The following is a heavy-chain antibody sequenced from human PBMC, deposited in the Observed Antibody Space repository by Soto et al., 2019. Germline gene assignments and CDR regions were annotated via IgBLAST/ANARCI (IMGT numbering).Heavy chain of an antibody. CDR3: VRRGYIRRFIDLFDS. CDR1: GETISTTEFF. V-gene: IGHV4-30-2*03. Sequence: RCAASGETISTTEFFWGWIRPPAGKGLEWIGSIYYTVDTFYNPSFTSRLTISVDTSKNQFSLRLSSVTAADTAVYVCVRRGYIRRFIDLFDSLGRGTSVTGS. D-gene: IGHD5-18*01. J-gene: IGHJ5*01. CDR2: IYYTVDT.